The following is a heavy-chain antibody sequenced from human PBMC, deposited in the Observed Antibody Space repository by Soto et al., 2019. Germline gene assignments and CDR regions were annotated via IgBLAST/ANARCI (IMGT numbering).Heavy chain of an antibody. V-gene: IGHV2-5*02. Sequence: QITWKESGPTLVQPTQTLTLTCTFSGFSLSTSEVGVGWIRQPPGKALEWLALIYWDEDQRYSPSLKSRVTITQDTSKHQVVRTMTNMDPVDTDTYYCAHRRYGDYSLGDWGQGILVTVSS. CDR2: IYWDEDQ. D-gene: IGHD4-17*01. J-gene: IGHJ4*02. CDR3: AHRRYGDYSLGD. CDR1: GFSLSTSEVG.